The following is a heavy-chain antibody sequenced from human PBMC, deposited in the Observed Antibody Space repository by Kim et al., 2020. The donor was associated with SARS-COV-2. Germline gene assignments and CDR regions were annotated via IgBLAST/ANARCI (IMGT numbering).Heavy chain of an antibody. D-gene: IGHD6-13*01. CDR1: GGSFSGYY. CDR3: ARGQDGAGSSSWPKVFNWFDP. V-gene: IGHV4-34*01. J-gene: IGHJ5*02. CDR2: INHSGST. Sequence: SETLSLTCAVYGGSFSGYYWSWIRQPPGKGLEWIGEINHSGSTNYNPSLKSRVTISVDTSKNQFSLKLSSVTAADTAVYYCARGQDGAGSSSWPKVFNWFDPWGQGTLVTVSS.